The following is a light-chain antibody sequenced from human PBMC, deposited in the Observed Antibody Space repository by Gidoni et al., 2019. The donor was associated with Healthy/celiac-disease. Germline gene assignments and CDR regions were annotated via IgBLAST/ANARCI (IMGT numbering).Light chain of an antibody. CDR1: QGISSA. J-gene: IGKJ4*01. V-gene: IGKV1D-13*01. CDR3: QQFNNYPL. Sequence: AIQLNQSPSSLSASVGDRVTITCRASQGISSALAWYQQKPGKAPKLLIYDASSLERGVPSRFSGSGSGTDFTLTISSLQPEDFATYYCQQFNNYPLFGGGTKVEIK. CDR2: DAS.